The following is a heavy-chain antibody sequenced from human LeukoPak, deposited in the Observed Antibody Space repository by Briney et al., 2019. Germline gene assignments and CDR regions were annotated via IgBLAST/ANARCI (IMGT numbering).Heavy chain of an antibody. Sequence: GRSLRLSCAASGFTFDDYAMHWVRQAPGKGLEWVSGISWNSGSIGYADSVKGRFSISRDNAKNSLYLQMNSLRAEDMALYYCAKDQGIAAAGSFGYRGQGTLVTVSS. CDR2: ISWNSGSI. J-gene: IGHJ4*02. V-gene: IGHV3-9*03. D-gene: IGHD6-13*01. CDR1: GFTFDDYA. CDR3: AKDQGIAAAGSFGY.